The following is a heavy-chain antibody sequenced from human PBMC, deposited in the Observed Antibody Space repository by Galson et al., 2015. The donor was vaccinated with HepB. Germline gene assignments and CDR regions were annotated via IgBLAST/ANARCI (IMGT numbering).Heavy chain of an antibody. CDR1: GFTFDDYA. V-gene: IGHV3-9*01. CDR3: AKGRGGNLWGEEGCFDY. J-gene: IGHJ4*02. CDR2: ISWNSGSI. D-gene: IGHD4-23*01. Sequence: SLRLSCAASGFTFDDYAMHWVRQAPGKGLEWVSGISWNSGSIGYADSVKGRFTISRDNAKNSLYLQMNSLRAEDTALYYCAKGRGGNLWGEEGCFDYWGQGTLVTVSS.